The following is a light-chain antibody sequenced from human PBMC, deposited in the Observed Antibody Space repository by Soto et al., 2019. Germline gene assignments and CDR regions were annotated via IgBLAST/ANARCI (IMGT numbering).Light chain of an antibody. Sequence: QAVVTQPPSVSGAPGPRVTISCTGSSSNIGAIYDVHWYQQLPGTAPKLLIYGNSNRPSGVPDRFSGSKSGTSASLAITGLQAEDEADYYCQSYDSSLSGWVFGGGTKLTVL. CDR3: QSYDSSLSGWV. CDR2: GNS. J-gene: IGLJ3*02. V-gene: IGLV1-40*01. CDR1: SSNIGAIYD.